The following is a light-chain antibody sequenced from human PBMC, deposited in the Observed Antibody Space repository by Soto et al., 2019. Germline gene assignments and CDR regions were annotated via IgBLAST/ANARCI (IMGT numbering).Light chain of an antibody. J-gene: IGKJ1*01. Sequence: EIVLTQSPGTLSLSPGERATLSCRASQSVSSSYLAWYQQKPGPAPRLLSYGASSRSTCIPDRFSGSGSRTDFTLTISRLEPEDFAVYYCQQYGISLTFGQGTKVEIK. V-gene: IGKV3-20*01. CDR2: GAS. CDR3: QQYGISLT. CDR1: QSVSSSY.